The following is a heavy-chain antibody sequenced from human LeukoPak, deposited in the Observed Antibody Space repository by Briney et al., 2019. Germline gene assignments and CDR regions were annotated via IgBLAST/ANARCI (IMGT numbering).Heavy chain of an antibody. D-gene: IGHD4-11*01. J-gene: IGHJ4*02. Sequence: SETLSLTCTVSGGSISSSSYYWGWIRQPPGKGLEWIGSIYYSGSTYYNPSLKSRVTISVDTSKNQFSLKLSSVTAADTAVYYCARFSGLQTTFDYWGQGTLVTVSS. CDR3: ARFSGLQTTFDY. CDR1: GGSISSSSYY. CDR2: IYYSGST. V-gene: IGHV4-39*07.